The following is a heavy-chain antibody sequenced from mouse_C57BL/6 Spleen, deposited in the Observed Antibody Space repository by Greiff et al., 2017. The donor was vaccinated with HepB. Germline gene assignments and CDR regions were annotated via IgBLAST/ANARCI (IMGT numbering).Heavy chain of an antibody. V-gene: IGHV8-12*01. CDR1: GFSLSTSGMG. Sequence: QVTLKECGPGILQSSQTLSLTCSFSGFSLSTSGMGVCWIRQPSGKGLEWLAHIYWDDDKRYNPSLKSRLTISKDTSRNQVFLKITSVDTADTATYYCARRGPRVLGGYYAMDYWGQGTSVTVSS. CDR2: IYWDDDK. CDR3: ARRGPRVLGGYYAMDY. D-gene: IGHD1-1*01. J-gene: IGHJ4*01.